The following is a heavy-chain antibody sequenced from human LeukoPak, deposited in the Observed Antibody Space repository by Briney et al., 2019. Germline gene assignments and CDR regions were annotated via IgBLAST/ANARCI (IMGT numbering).Heavy chain of an antibody. Sequence: PSETLSLTCTVSGGSISSSSYYWGWIRQPPGKGLEWIGSIYYSGSTYYNPSLKSRVTISVDTSKNQFSLKLSSVTAADTAVYYCARQIVGATLFDYRGQGTLVTVSS. J-gene: IGHJ4*02. CDR3: ARQIVGATLFDY. D-gene: IGHD1-26*01. CDR2: IYYSGST. V-gene: IGHV4-39*01. CDR1: GGSISSSSYY.